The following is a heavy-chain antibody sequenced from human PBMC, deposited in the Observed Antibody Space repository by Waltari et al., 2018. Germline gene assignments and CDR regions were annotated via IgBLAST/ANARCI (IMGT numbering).Heavy chain of an antibody. CDR1: GYNFTDYY. D-gene: IGHD6-6*01. J-gene: IGHJ4*02. V-gene: IGHV1-69-2*01. CDR2: VEPEDVET. Sequence: EVQLVQYGAEVKKPGATVKISCKASGYNFTDYYMHWVQPAPGKGLEWMGRVEPEDVETIYAEKYQGRVTITADTSTDTAYMELSSLRSEDTAVYYCATAPAYSSSFNDYWGQGTLVTVSS. CDR3: ATAPAYSSSFNDY.